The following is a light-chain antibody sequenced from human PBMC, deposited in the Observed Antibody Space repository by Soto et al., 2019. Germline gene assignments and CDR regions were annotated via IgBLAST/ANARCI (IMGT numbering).Light chain of an antibody. Sequence: DIQMTQSPSSLSASVGDRVTISCRASQSIGNYLNWYQQKPGKAPQVLIYATFSLQSGVPSRFNGSGPGTDFALTISSLQPEDFATYYCQQSYSTHLYTFGQGTRLEIK. CDR2: ATF. CDR3: QQSYSTHLYT. J-gene: IGKJ2*01. V-gene: IGKV1-39*01. CDR1: QSIGNY.